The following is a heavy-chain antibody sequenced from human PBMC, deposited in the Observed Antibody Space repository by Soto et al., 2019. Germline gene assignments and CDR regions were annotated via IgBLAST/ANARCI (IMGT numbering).Heavy chain of an antibody. D-gene: IGHD1-26*01. CDR2: IHHSGST. J-gene: IGHJ6*03. CDR3: ARGGYYFYMDV. CDR1: GGSISISNW. V-gene: IGHV4-4*02. Sequence: QVQLQESGPGLVKPSETLSLTCAVSGGSISISNWWSWVRQTPGKGLEWIGQIHHSGSTNYSTSLTSRVTISVDKSQNQFSLQINSVTAADTAVYYCARGGYYFYMDVWGKGTTVTVSS.